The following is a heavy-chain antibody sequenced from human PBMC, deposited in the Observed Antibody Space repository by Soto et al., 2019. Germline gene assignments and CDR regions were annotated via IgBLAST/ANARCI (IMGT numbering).Heavy chain of an antibody. J-gene: IGHJ6*02. CDR3: ARQYDYVWGSYRYTGDYYYGMDV. V-gene: IGHV1-69*01. Sequence: QVQLVQSGAEVKKPGSSVKVSCKASGGTFSNYGINWVRQAPGQGLEWMGGINPIFGTTNSAQNFQGRLTITADESTSTAYLALSSLRSEDTAVYYCARQYDYVWGSYRYTGDYYYGMDVWGQGTTVTVSS. D-gene: IGHD3-16*02. CDR2: INPIFGTT. CDR1: GGTFSNYG.